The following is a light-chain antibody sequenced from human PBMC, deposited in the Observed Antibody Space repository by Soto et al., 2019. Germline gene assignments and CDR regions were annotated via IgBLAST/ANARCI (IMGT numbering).Light chain of an antibody. CDR2: GVS. CDR3: QQYGTSPFT. J-gene: IGKJ3*01. Sequence: EIVLTQSPGTLSLSPGERATLSCRASQSVVSSSLAWYQQKPGQAPRLLMDGVSSRATGIPDRFSGSGSGTDFTLTISGLEPEDFAVYYCQQYGTSPFTFGPGTKVNIK. CDR1: QSVVSSS. V-gene: IGKV3-20*01.